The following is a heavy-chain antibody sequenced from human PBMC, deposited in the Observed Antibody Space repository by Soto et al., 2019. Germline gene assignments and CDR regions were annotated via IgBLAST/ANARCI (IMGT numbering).Heavy chain of an antibody. V-gene: IGHV3-13*01. Sequence: GGSLRLSCAASGFTFSSYDMHWVRQATGKGLEWVSAIGTAGDTYYQGSVKGRLTISRENATNSLYLKLNSLRAEDTAVYYCARGTYGSGSYYPSPYYYYGMDVWGQGTTVTVSS. CDR3: ARGTYGSGSYYPSPYYYYGMDV. CDR2: IGTAGDT. D-gene: IGHD3-10*01. CDR1: GFTFSSYD. J-gene: IGHJ6*02.